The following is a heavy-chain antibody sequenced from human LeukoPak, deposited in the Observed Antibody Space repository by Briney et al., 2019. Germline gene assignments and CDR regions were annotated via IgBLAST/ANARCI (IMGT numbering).Heavy chain of an antibody. J-gene: IGHJ4*02. CDR1: GYILTGYY. D-gene: IGHD6-13*01. Sequence: GASVKVSCKASGYILTGYYMHWVRQAPGQGLEGMGWINPNSGGTNYAQKFQGRVTMTRDTSISTAYMELSRLRSDDMAVYYCARVPTEVAAADYWGQGTLVTVSA. V-gene: IGHV1-2*02. CDR3: ARVPTEVAAADY. CDR2: INPNSGGT.